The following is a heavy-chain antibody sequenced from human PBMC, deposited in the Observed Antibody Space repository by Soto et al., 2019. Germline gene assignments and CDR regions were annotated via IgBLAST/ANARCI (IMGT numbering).Heavy chain of an antibody. J-gene: IGHJ4*02. V-gene: IGHV3-21*01. CDR2: LSSGSFYI. CDR1: GFPFDSYS. CDR3: SRGGGGCLFDL. Sequence: EVQLVESGGGLVKPGGSLRLSCAVSGFPFDSYSMSWVRQAPGQGLEWLASLSSGSFYIFHADSIRGRFTISRDDAKNSLYLQLNSLRAEDTAIYYCSRGGGGCLFDLWGQGTFVTVSS. D-gene: IGHD2-21*01.